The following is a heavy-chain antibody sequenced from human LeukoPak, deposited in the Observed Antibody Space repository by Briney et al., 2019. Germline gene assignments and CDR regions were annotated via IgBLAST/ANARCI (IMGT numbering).Heavy chain of an antibody. Sequence: GGSLRLSCAPSGFTVSTNCMNWVRQAPGKGLEWVSVIYPDGGAYSADSLKGRFTTSRDNSKNTLYLQMNSLRAEDTALYYCAGGLGAFDIWGQGTMVTVSS. CDR3: AGGLGAFDI. CDR2: IYPDGGA. J-gene: IGHJ3*02. D-gene: IGHD6-19*01. CDR1: GFTVSTNC. V-gene: IGHV3-53*01.